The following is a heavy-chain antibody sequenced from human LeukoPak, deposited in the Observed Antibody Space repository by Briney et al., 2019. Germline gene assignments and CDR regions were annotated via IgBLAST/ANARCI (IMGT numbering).Heavy chain of an antibody. Sequence: SSETLSLTCAVYGGSFSGCYWSWIRQPPGKGLEWIGEINHSGSTNYNPSRKSRVTISVDTSKNQFSLKLSSVTAADTAVYYCARYSVVVDAFDIWGQGTMVTVSS. D-gene: IGHD3-22*01. CDR1: GGSFSGCY. CDR3: ARYSVVVDAFDI. V-gene: IGHV4-34*01. CDR2: INHSGST. J-gene: IGHJ3*02.